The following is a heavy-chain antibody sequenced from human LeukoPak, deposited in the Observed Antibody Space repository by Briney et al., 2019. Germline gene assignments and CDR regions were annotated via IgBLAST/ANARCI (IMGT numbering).Heavy chain of an antibody. Sequence: ASVKVSCKGSGYTFTSYGITWVRQAPGQGLEWMGWVSGYTGNTNYAQKFQGRVTMTTDTSTSTVYMDLRSLRSDDTAVYYCARALIAVAGTGDYWGQGTLVTVSS. J-gene: IGHJ4*02. CDR3: ARALIAVAGTGDY. CDR2: VSGYTGNT. CDR1: GYTFTSYG. D-gene: IGHD6-19*01. V-gene: IGHV1-18*01.